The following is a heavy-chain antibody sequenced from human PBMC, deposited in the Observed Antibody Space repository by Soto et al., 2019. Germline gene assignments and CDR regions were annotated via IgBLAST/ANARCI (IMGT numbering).Heavy chain of an antibody. J-gene: IGHJ5*02. CDR1: GGSISSGDYY. V-gene: IGHV4-30-4*01. Sequence: SETLSLTCTVSGGSISSGDYYWTWIRQPPGKGLEWIGYIYYSGSTYHNPSLRSRVTMSLDTSKNQFSLKLSSVTAADTAVYYCASESEGVLDPWGQGTLVTVSS. CDR2: IYYSGST. CDR3: ASESEGVLDP.